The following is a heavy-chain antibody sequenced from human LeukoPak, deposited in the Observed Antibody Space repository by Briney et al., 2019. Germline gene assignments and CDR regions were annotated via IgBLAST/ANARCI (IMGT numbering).Heavy chain of an antibody. V-gene: IGHV1-18*01. CDR2: ISAYNGNT. CDR1: GYTFTSYG. D-gene: IGHD6-13*01. Sequence: ASVEVSCKASGYTFTSYGISWVRQAPGQGLEWMGWISAYNGNTNYAQKLQGRVTMTTDTSTSTAYMELRSLRSDDTAVYYCARDHYRGAAVFYHPYPKTNWFDPWGQGTLVTVSS. CDR3: ARDHYRGAAVFYHPYPKTNWFDP. J-gene: IGHJ5*02.